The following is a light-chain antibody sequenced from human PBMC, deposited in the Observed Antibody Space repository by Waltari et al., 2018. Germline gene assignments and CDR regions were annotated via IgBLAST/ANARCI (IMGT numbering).Light chain of an antibody. CDR1: QSVLYRGNNENY. V-gene: IGKV4-1*01. CDR2: WAS. CDR3: QQFYSTPLT. J-gene: IGKJ4*01. Sequence: DIVMTQSPDSLAVSLGERATINCKSSQSVLYRGNNENYLAWYQQKPGQPPKLLIYWASTRESGVPDRFSGSGSGTDFTLIISSLKAEDVAVYYCQQFYSTPLTFGGGTKVEIK.